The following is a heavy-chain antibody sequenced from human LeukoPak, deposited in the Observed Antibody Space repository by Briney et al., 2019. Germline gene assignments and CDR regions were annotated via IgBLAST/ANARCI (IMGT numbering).Heavy chain of an antibody. Sequence: GASVNVSCKASGYTFTSYGISWVRQAPGQGLEWMGWISAYNGNTNYAQKLQGRVTMTTDTSTSTAYMELRSLRSDDTAVYYCARDYSRGGDCYNDYWGQGTLVTVSS. CDR3: ARDYSRGGDCYNDY. J-gene: IGHJ4*02. CDR2: ISAYNGNT. V-gene: IGHV1-18*01. D-gene: IGHD2-21*02. CDR1: GYTFTSYG.